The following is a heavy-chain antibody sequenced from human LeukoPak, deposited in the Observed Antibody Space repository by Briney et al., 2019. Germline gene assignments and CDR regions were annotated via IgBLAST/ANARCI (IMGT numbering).Heavy chain of an antibody. CDR3: ARVLDSGHYDFWSGYSYYYYGMDV. CDR2: ISAYNGNT. V-gene: IGHV1-18*01. J-gene: IGHJ6*02. D-gene: IGHD3-3*01. Sequence: ASVKVSCKASGYTFTSYGISWVRQAPGQGLEWMGWISAYNGNTKYAQKLQGRVTMTTDTSTSTAYMELRSLRSDDTAVYYCARVLDSGHYDFWSGYSYYYYGMDVWGQGTTVTVSS. CDR1: GYTFTSYG.